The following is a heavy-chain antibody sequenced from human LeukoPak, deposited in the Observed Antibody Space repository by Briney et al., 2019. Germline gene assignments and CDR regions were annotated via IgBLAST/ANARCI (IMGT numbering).Heavy chain of an antibody. CDR1: GYTFTDYC. V-gene: IGHV1-2*02. CDR3: ARLAAVPG. Sequence: ASVKVSCKASGYTFTDYCLHWVRQAPGQGLEWMGWIHPNSGGTNYAQKFQGRGAMTRDTSISTAYMELSSLRSDDTAVYYCARLAAVPGWGQGTLVTVSS. J-gene: IGHJ1*01. CDR2: IHPNSGGT. D-gene: IGHD6-19*01.